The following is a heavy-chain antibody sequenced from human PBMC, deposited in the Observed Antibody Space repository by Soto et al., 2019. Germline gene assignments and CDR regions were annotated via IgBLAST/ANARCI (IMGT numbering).Heavy chain of an antibody. J-gene: IGHJ4*02. Sequence: EVQLVQSGAEVKKPGESLKISCKGSGYSFTSYWIGWVRQMPGKGLEWMGIIYPGDSDTRYSPSFQGQVTISADKSISTAYLQWSSLKASDTAMYYCARLGIYCSGGSCKRYYFDYWGQGTLVTVSS. CDR2: IYPGDSDT. D-gene: IGHD2-15*01. V-gene: IGHV5-51*03. CDR3: ARLGIYCSGGSCKRYYFDY. CDR1: GYSFTSYW.